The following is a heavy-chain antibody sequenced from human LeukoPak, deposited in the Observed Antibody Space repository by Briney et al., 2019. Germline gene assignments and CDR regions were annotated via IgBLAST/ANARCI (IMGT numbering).Heavy chain of an antibody. Sequence: PGGSLRLSCAASGFTFSSYAMNWVRQAPGKGLEWVSYISSSGSTIYYADSVKGRFTISRDNAKNSLYLQMNSLRAEDTAVYYCARISSLIDYWGQGTLVTVSS. V-gene: IGHV3-48*03. CDR2: ISSSGSTI. CDR1: GFTFSSYA. J-gene: IGHJ4*02. CDR3: ARISSLIDY.